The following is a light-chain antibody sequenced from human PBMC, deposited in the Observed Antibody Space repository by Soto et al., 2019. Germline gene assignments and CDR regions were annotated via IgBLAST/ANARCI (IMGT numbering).Light chain of an antibody. CDR2: RDS. J-gene: IGLJ1*01. CDR1: NIGSKN. CDR3: QVWDSSTAHYV. Sequence: SYELTQPLSVSVALGQTANITCGGNNIGSKNVHWYQQKPGQAPVLVIYRDSNRPSGIPERFSGSNSGNTATLTISRAQAGDEADYYCQVWDSSTAHYVFGTGTKLTVL. V-gene: IGLV3-9*01.